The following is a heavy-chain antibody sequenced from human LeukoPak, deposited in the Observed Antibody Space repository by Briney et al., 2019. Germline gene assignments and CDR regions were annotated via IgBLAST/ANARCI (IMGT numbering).Heavy chain of an antibody. CDR1: GGSISSYY. Sequence: SETLSLTCTVSGGSISSYYWSWIRQPPGKGLEWIGYIYYSGSTNYNPSLKSRVTISVDMSKNQFSLKLSSVTAADTAVYYCARALPSATYYDFWSGYMSYGMDVWGQGTTVTVSS. J-gene: IGHJ6*02. CDR2: IYYSGST. CDR3: ARALPSATYYDFWSGYMSYGMDV. D-gene: IGHD3-3*01. V-gene: IGHV4-59*01.